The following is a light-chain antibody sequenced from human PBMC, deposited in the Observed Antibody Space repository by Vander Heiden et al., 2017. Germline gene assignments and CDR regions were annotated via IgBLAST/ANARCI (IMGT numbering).Light chain of an antibody. Sequence: SNVLTQPSSVSVSPAQTATLTCSGDVLAKKYARWFQQKPGQAPVLLIYKDSDRPSGIPERFSGSSSGTTVTLTISGAQVEDEADYYCYSAADNNLIFGGGTKLTVL. V-gene: IGLV3-27*01. J-gene: IGLJ2*01. CDR2: KDS. CDR1: VLAKKY. CDR3: YSAADNNLI.